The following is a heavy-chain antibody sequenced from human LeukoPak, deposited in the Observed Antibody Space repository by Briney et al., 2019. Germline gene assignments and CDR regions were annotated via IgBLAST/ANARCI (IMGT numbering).Heavy chain of an antibody. CDR2: IIPIFGTA. Sequence: ASVKVSCKASGGTFSSYAISWVRQAPGQGLEWMGGIIPIFGTANYAQKFQGRVTITADKSTSTAYMEVSSLRSEDTAVYYCAGIAVAGLSWGQGTLVTVSS. CDR1: GGTFSSYA. CDR3: AGIAVAGLS. J-gene: IGHJ4*02. V-gene: IGHV1-69*06. D-gene: IGHD6-19*01.